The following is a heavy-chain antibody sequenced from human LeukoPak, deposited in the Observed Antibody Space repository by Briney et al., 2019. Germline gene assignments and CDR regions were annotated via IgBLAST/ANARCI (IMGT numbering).Heavy chain of an antibody. D-gene: IGHD3-3*01. CDR2: INPSGGST. CDR3: ARAPEDFWSGYHWDY. J-gene: IGHJ4*02. V-gene: IGHV1-46*01. Sequence: GASVKVSCKAPGYTFTSYYMHWVRQAPGQGLEWMGIINPSGGSTSYAQKFQGRVTMTRDTSTSTVYMELSSLRSEDTAVYYCARAPEDFWSGYHWDYWGQGTLATVSS. CDR1: GYTFTSYY.